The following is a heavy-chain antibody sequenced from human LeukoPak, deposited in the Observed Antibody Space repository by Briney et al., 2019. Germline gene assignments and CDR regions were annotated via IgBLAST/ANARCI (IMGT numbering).Heavy chain of an antibody. CDR3: ARGKSNRWELLLFDY. CDR1: GYTFTIYY. V-gene: IGHV1-46*01. J-gene: IGHJ4*02. Sequence: ASVKVSCKASGYTFTIYYMHWVRQAPGQGLEWMGIINPSGGSTSYAQKFQGRVTMTRDMSTSTVYMELSSLRSEDTAVYYCARGKSNRWELLLFDYWGQGTLVTVSS. D-gene: IGHD1-26*01. CDR2: INPSGGST.